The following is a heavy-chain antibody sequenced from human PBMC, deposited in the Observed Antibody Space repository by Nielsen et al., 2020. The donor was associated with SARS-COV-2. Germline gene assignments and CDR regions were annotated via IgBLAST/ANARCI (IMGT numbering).Heavy chain of an antibody. CDR3: ARVTFPIVGATSGFDY. CDR2: IYTSGST. J-gene: IGHJ4*02. D-gene: IGHD1-26*01. Sequence: SETLSLTCTVSGGSISSYYSSCIRQPAGKGLEWIGRIYTSGSTNYNPSLKSRVTISVDKSKNQFSLKLSSVTAADTAVYYCARVTFPIVGATSGFDYWGQGTLVTVSS. V-gene: IGHV4-4*07. CDR1: GGSISSYY.